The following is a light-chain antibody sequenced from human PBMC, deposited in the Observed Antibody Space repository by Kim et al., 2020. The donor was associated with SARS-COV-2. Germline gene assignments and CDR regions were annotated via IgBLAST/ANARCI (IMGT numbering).Light chain of an antibody. CDR3: QQYGSSPRYT. Sequence: PGERGTSASRACQSSSSSYLAWYQQKHGPAPRLLIYGASSWATGIPDRLSGSGSGTDFTLTISRREPEDFAVYYCQQYGSSPRYTFGQGTKLEI. CDR2: GAS. V-gene: IGKV3-20*01. CDR1: QSSSSSY. J-gene: IGKJ2*01.